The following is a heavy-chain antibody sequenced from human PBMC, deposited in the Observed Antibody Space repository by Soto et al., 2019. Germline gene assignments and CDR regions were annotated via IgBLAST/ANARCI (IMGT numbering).Heavy chain of an antibody. V-gene: IGHV1-18*03. CDR3: ARGSSPVDFDY. CDR2: INTYNGNT. Sequence: QVHLVQSGGEVKKPGASVKVSCKASGYTFTNYGVNWVRQAPGQGLEWMGWINTYNGNTNYAQRLQGRVTLTTDTSTRTAYMELRSLTSDDMAVYYCARGSSPVDFDYWGQGTLVTVSS. CDR1: GYTFTNYG. D-gene: IGHD6-13*01. J-gene: IGHJ4*02.